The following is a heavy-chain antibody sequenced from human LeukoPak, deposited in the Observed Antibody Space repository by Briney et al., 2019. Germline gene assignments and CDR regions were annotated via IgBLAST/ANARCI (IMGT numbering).Heavy chain of an antibody. CDR3: AKEKTTGTYYVDY. CDR2: INTDGSIT. D-gene: IGHD1-7*01. J-gene: IGHJ4*02. V-gene: IGHV3-74*01. Sequence: PGGSLRLSCAASGFTFSSYWVHWVRQAPGKGLVWVSRINTDGSITNYADSVKGRFTISRDNAKNSLYLQMNSLRAEDTAVYYCAKEKTTGTYYVDYWGQGTLVTVSS. CDR1: GFTFSSYW.